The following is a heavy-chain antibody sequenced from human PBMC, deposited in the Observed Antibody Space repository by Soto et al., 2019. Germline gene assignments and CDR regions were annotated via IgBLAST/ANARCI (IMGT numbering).Heavy chain of an antibody. D-gene: IGHD5-18*01. V-gene: IGHV3-30*18. CDR3: AKERFGHLWLEDYGMDV. CDR1: RFNFISYG. J-gene: IGHJ6*02. Sequence: GGSLRLSCASSRFNFISYGMHWVRHSPGKGLEWVALISYDGTDKYYADSVKGRFTISRDNFKSTLHLQMNSLRAEDTAVYYCAKERFGHLWLEDYGMDVWGQGTTVTVSS. CDR2: ISYDGTDK.